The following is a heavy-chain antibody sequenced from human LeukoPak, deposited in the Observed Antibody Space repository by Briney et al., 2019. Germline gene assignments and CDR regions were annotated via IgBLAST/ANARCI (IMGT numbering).Heavy chain of an antibody. J-gene: IGHJ5*02. CDR2: IHYSGST. Sequence: SETLSLTCIVSGGSISSGAYYWSWIRQLPGKGLEWIGYIHYSGSTYYNPSLKSRVSISVDTSKNQLSLKLSSVTAADTALYFCARDSGYDSSGFHYGGFDPWGQGTLVTVSS. D-gene: IGHD3-22*01. CDR1: GGSISSGAYY. V-gene: IGHV4-31*03. CDR3: ARDSGYDSSGFHYGGFDP.